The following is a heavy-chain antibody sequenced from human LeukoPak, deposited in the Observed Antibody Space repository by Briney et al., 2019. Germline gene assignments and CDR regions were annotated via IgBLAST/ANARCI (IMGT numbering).Heavy chain of an antibody. J-gene: IGHJ4*02. Sequence: GGSLRLSCAAPGFTFSSYAMSWARQAPGKGLEWVSAISGSGGSTYYADSVKGRFTISRDNSKNTLYLQMNSLRAEDTAFYFSPKAEYDILTGTDWGQGTLVTVSS. CDR1: GFTFSSYA. D-gene: IGHD3-9*01. CDR2: ISGSGGST. CDR3: PKAEYDILTGTD. V-gene: IGHV3-23*01.